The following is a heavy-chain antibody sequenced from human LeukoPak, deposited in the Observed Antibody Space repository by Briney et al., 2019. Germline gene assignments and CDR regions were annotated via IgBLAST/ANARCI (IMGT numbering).Heavy chain of an antibody. Sequence: ASVKVSCKASGYIFTNYGINWLRQAPGQGPEWVGWISAYNGDTKYAQKIRGRVTMTTDTSTTTAYMELRSLISDDTAVYYCARGFTLEGKERELPPHYFDYWAREPRSPSPQ. CDR1: GYIFTNYG. D-gene: IGHD5-24*01. J-gene: IGHJ4*02. CDR2: ISAYNGDT. CDR3: ARGFTLEGKERELPPHYFDY. V-gene: IGHV1-18*01.